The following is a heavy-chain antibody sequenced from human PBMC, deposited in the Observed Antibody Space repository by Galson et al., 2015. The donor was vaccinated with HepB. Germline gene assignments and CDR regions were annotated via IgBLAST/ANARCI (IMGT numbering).Heavy chain of an antibody. D-gene: IGHD5-24*01. V-gene: IGHV1-69*13. CDR1: GGTFSSYA. Sequence: SVKVSCKASGGTFSSYAISWVRQAPGQGLGWMGGIIPIFGTANYAQKFQGRVTITADESTSTAYMELSSLRSEDTAVYYCAREGASRDGYNYGCVYWGQGTLVTVSS. J-gene: IGHJ4*02. CDR3: AREGASRDGYNYGCVY. CDR2: IIPIFGTA.